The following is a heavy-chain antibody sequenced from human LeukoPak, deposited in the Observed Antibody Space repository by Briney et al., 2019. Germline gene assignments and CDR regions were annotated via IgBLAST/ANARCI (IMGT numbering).Heavy chain of an antibody. CDR2: IYYSGST. J-gene: IGHJ6*02. CDR3: ARRVDTAMGTSEDV. V-gene: IGHV4-59*08. Sequence: SETLSLTCTVSGGSISSYYWSWIRQPPGKGLEWIGYIYYSGSTNYNPSLKSRVTMSVDTSENQFSLKLSSVTAADTAVYYCARRVDTAMGTSEDVWGQGTTVTVSS. D-gene: IGHD5-18*01. CDR1: GGSISSYY.